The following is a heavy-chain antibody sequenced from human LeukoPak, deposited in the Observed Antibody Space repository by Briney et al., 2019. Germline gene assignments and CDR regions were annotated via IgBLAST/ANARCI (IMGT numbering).Heavy chain of an antibody. Sequence: PGGSLRLSCAASGFTFSSYAMSWVRQAPGKGLEWVSAISGSGGSTYYADSVKGRFTISRDNSKNTLYLQMNSLRAEDTAVYYCAKAVDIVVVPAANYFDYWGQGTLITVS. CDR3: AKAVDIVVVPAANYFDY. J-gene: IGHJ4*02. D-gene: IGHD2-2*01. CDR2: ISGSGGST. CDR1: GFTFSSYA. V-gene: IGHV3-23*01.